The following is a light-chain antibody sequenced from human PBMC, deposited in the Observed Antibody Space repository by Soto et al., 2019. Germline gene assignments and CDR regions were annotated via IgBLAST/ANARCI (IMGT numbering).Light chain of an antibody. CDR3: QQANSFPYT. CDR1: QVISSW. CDR2: ATS. Sequence: DIQMTQSPSSVSASVGDRVTITCRATQVISSWLAWYQQKPGKAPKLLIYATSNLQSGVPSRFSGSGSGTDFTLTITSLQPEDFATYYCQQANSFPYTFCQGTKLEIK. J-gene: IGKJ2*01. V-gene: IGKV1-12*01.